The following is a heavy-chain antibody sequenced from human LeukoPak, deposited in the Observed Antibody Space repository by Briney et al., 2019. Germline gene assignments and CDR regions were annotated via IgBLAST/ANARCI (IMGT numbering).Heavy chain of an antibody. CDR3: ARAGRYCSSTSCYVSPKNYYYYGMDV. D-gene: IGHD2-2*01. Sequence: PGGSLRLACVASGVAIRNSWMSWVRQAPGKGLEWVANIHPDGSVQNYVDSVKGRFTISRDNAKNSLYLQINNLRAEDTAVYYCARAGRYCSSTSCYVSPKNYYYYGMDVWGQGTTVTVSS. CDR1: GVAIRNSW. J-gene: IGHJ6*02. V-gene: IGHV3-7*01. CDR2: IHPDGSVQ.